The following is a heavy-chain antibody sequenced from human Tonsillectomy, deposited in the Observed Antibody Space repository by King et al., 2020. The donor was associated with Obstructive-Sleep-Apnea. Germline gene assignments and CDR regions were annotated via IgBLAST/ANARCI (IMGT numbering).Heavy chain of an antibody. Sequence: VQLVESGGGLVQPGGSLRLSCAASGITFSSYSMNWVRQAPGKGLEGVSYISSSTSTIYYADSVKGRFTISRDNAKNSLYLQMNSLRAEDTAVYYCATGGPDAFDFWGRGTMVTVSS. D-gene: IGHD3-16*01. CDR3: ATGGPDAFDF. CDR2: ISSSTSTI. V-gene: IGHV3-48*04. J-gene: IGHJ3*01. CDR1: GITFSSYS.